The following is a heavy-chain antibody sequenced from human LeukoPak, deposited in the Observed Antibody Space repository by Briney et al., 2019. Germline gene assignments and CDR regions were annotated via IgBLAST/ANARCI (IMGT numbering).Heavy chain of an antibody. J-gene: IGHJ4*02. V-gene: IGHV4-59*12. D-gene: IGHD2-2*01. CDR2: IYYSGST. CDR1: GGSISSYY. CDR3: ARGRLSSTSCYDY. Sequence: SETLSLTCTVSGGSISSYYWSWIRQPPGKGLEWIGYIYYSGSTNYNPSLKSRVTISVDTSKNQFSLKLSSVTAADTAVYYCARGRLSSTSCYDYWGQGTLVTVSS.